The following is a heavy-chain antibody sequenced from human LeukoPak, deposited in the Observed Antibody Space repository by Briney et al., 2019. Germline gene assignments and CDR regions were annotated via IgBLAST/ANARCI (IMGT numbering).Heavy chain of an antibody. Sequence: SETLSLTCAVYGGSFSGYDWSWIRQPPGKGLEWIGEINHSGSTNYNPSLKRRVTISLDTSKNQFSLKLSSVPAADTAVYYCARFSVDYGDYVFDAFDIWGQGTMVTVSS. D-gene: IGHD4-17*01. CDR2: INHSGST. J-gene: IGHJ3*02. CDR1: GGSFSGYD. CDR3: ARFSVDYGDYVFDAFDI. V-gene: IGHV4-34*01.